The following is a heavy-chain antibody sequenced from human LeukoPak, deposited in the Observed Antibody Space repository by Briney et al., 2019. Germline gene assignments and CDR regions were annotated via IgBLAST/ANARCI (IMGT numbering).Heavy chain of an antibody. CDR2: ISPSSTYI. CDR1: GFSFSDYS. J-gene: IGHJ4*02. V-gene: IGHV3-21*01. Sequence: GGSLRLSCAASGFSFSDYSINWVRQAPGKGLEWVSSISPSSTYIYYADSVKGRFTISRDNAKNSLYLQMNSLRDEDTAVYYCASRDYFDYWGQGTLVTVSS. CDR3: ASRDYFDY.